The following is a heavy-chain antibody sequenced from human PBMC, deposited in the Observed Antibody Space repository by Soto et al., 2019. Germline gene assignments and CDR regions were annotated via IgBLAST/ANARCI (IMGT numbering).Heavy chain of an antibody. V-gene: IGHV4-39*01. CDR1: GGSISSSSYY. Sequence: QLQLQESGPGLVKPSETLSLTCTVSGGSISSSSYYWGWIRQPPGKGLEWIGSIYYSGSTYYNPSLKSRVTISVDTSKNQFSLKLSSVTAADTAVYYCARVPNYYYDSSGYPENRRKTDYWYFDLWGRGTLVTVSS. CDR3: ARVPNYYYDSSGYPENRRKTDYWYFDL. J-gene: IGHJ2*01. D-gene: IGHD3-22*01. CDR2: IYYSGST.